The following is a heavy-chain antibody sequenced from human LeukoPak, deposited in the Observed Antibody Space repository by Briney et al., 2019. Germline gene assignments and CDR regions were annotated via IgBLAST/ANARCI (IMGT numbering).Heavy chain of an antibody. CDR2: IYHSGTS. CDR1: GGSISSYY. J-gene: IGHJ4*02. D-gene: IGHD3-10*01. CDR3: AKAAKYYFGSDTYYYFDY. Sequence: SETLSLTCTVSGGSISSYYWSWIRQPPGKGLEWIGYIYHSGTSNYNPSLKSRVTMSVDTSKSQFSLSLSPVTSADTAVYYCAKAAKYYFGSDTYYYFDYWGQGILVTVSS. V-gene: IGHV4-59*01.